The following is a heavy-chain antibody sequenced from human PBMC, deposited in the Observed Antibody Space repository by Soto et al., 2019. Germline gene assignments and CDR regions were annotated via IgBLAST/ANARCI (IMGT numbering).Heavy chain of an antibody. CDR2: IIPIFGTA. J-gene: IGHJ4*02. CDR1: GGTFSSYA. CDR3: ATYYYDSSGSQGRFDY. D-gene: IGHD3-22*01. V-gene: IGHV1-69*13. Sequence: SVKVSCKASGGTFSSYAISWVRQAPGQGLEWMGGIIPIFGTANYAQKFQGRVTITADESTSTAYMELSSLRSEDTAVYYCATYYYDSSGSQGRFDYWGQGTLVTVSS.